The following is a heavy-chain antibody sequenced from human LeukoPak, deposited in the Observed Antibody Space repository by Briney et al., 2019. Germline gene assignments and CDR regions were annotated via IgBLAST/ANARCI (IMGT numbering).Heavy chain of an antibody. D-gene: IGHD3-16*01. Sequence: HPGGSLRLSCAASGFTFSNYAMSWVRQAPGKGLEWVSAISGGGGSAYYADSVKGRFTISRDNSKNTLYLQMNSLRAEDTAVYYCAKDLRFNYVWEAGYRGQGTLVTVSS. V-gene: IGHV3-23*01. CDR1: GFTFSNYA. CDR3: AKDLRFNYVWEAGY. J-gene: IGHJ4*02. CDR2: ISGGGGSA.